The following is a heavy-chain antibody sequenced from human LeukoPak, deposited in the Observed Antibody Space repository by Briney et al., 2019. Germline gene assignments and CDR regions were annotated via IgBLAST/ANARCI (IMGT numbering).Heavy chain of an antibody. D-gene: IGHD6-13*01. CDR3: ARDRGPVDSSSWYIDY. V-gene: IGHV1-2*02. CDR2: INPNSGGT. Sequence: GASVKVSCKASGYTFTGYCMHWVRQAPGQGLEWMGWINPNSGGTNYAQKFQGRVTMTRDTSISTAYMELSRLRSDDTAVYYCARDRGPVDSSSWYIDYWGQGTLVTVSS. CDR1: GYTFTGYC. J-gene: IGHJ4*02.